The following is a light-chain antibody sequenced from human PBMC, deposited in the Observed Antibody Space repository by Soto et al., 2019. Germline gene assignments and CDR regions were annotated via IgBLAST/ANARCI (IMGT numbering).Light chain of an antibody. CDR3: ELYMGDGVWV. CDR2: STN. Sequence: QAVVTQEPSFSVSPGGTVTLTCGLGSGSVSSDSYPTWFQQTPGQAPRTLIHSTNNRSSGVPDRFSGSMLGNKAALTITGAKADDESDYYCELYMGDGVWVFGGGTQLTVL. J-gene: IGLJ3*02. V-gene: IGLV8-61*01. CDR1: SGSVSSDSY.